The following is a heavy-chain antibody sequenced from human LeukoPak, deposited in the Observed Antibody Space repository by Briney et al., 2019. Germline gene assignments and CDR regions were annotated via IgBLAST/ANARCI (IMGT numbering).Heavy chain of an antibody. D-gene: IGHD3-10*01. CDR1: GGSISSYY. CDR3: ARLGESGWFGEPPFDY. CDR2: IYYSGRT. V-gene: IGHV4-59*01. Sequence: SETRSLTCSVSGGSISSYYWNWIRQTPGKGLEWIGYIYYSGRTNYNPSLKSRVTISVDTSKNQFSLKLSSVTAADTAVYYCARLGESGWFGEPPFDYWGQGTLVTVSS. J-gene: IGHJ4*02.